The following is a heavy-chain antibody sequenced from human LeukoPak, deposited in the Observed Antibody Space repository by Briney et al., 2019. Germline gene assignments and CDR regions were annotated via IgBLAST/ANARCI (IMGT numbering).Heavy chain of an antibody. J-gene: IGHJ4*02. CDR3: AKRLDYYDSSGYYHY. CDR2: ISGSGGST. Sequence: GGSLRLSCAASGFTFSSYAMSWVRQAPGKGLEWVSAISGSGGSTYYADSVKGRFTISRDNSKNTLYLQMNSLRAEDTAVYYCAKRLDYYDSSGYYHYWGQGTLVTVSS. CDR1: GFTFSSYA. V-gene: IGHV3-23*01. D-gene: IGHD3-22*01.